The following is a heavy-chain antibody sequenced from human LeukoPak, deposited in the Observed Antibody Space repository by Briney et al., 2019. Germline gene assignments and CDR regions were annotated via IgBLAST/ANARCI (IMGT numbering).Heavy chain of an antibody. J-gene: IGHJ5*02. D-gene: IGHD6-19*01. Sequence: SETLSLTCAVYGGSISSSSYYWGWIRQPPGKGLEWIGSIYYSGSTYYNPSLKSRVTISVDTSKNQFSLKLSSVTAADTAVYYCARRIAVAGTGSFDPWGQGTLVTVSS. CDR2: IYYSGST. CDR3: ARRIAVAGTGSFDP. CDR1: GGSISSSSYY. V-gene: IGHV4-39*01.